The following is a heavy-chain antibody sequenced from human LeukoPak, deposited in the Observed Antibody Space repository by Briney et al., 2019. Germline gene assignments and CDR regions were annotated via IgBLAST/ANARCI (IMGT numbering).Heavy chain of an antibody. Sequence: GGSLRLSCAASGFTFSGYWMHWVRQAPGKGLVWVSRINSDGSSTTYADSVKGRFTISRDNAKNTLYLQMNSLRVEDTAVYFCARARAGYIFDYWGQGTLVTVSS. V-gene: IGHV3-74*01. J-gene: IGHJ4*02. CDR3: ARARAGYIFDY. D-gene: IGHD5-24*01. CDR1: GFTFSGYW. CDR2: INSDGSST.